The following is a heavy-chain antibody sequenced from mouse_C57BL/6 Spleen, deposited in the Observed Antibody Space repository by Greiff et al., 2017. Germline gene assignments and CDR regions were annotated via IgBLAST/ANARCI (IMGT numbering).Heavy chain of an antibody. V-gene: IGHV1-55*01. CDR3: SSEDYDGVFDY. CDR2: IYPGSGST. CDR1: GYTFTSYW. J-gene: IGHJ2*01. D-gene: IGHD2-4*01. Sequence: QVQLQRPGAELVRPGASVKMSCKASGYTFTSYWITWVKQRPGQGLEWIGDIYPGSGSTNYNEKFKSKATMTVDTSSSTAYMQLSSLTSEDSAVYYCSSEDYDGVFDYWGQGTTLTVSS.